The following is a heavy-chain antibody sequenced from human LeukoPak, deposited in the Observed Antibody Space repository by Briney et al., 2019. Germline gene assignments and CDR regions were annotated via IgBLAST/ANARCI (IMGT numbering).Heavy chain of an antibody. Sequence: SQTLSLTCTVSGGSISSGGYYWSWIRQHPGKGLEWIGYIYYSGSTYYNPSLKSRVTISVDTSKNQFSLKLSSVTAADTAVYXXXXXXXXXSVLTGFDYWGQGTLVTVSS. CDR2: IYYSGST. CDR3: XXXXXXXSVLTGFDY. J-gene: IGHJ4*02. D-gene: IGHD3-9*01. V-gene: IGHV4-31*03. CDR1: GGSISSGGYY.